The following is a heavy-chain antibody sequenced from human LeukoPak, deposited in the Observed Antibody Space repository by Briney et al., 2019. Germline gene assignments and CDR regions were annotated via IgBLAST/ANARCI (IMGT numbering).Heavy chain of an antibody. CDR1: GFTFNSYG. J-gene: IGHJ4*02. Sequence: GGSLRLSCAASGFTFNSYGMHWVRQAPGKGLEWVSYISSSGSTIYYADSVKGRFTISRDNAKNSLYLQMNSLRAEDTAVYYCARRDRGSYGYWGQGTLVTVSS. CDR2: ISSSGSTI. V-gene: IGHV3-48*04. CDR3: ARRDRGSYGY. D-gene: IGHD1-26*01.